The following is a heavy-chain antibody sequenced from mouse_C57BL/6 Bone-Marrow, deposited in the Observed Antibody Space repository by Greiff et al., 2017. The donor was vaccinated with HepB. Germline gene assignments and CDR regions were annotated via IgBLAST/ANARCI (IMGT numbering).Heavy chain of an antibody. CDR1: GFTFSDYG. D-gene: IGHD1-1*01. V-gene: IGHV5-17*01. J-gene: IGHJ3*01. CDR3: ARPHYYGSSYVGFAY. Sequence: EVNVVESGGGLVKPGGSLKLSCAASGFTFSDYGMHWVRQAPEKGLEWVAYISSGSSTIYYADTVKGRFTISRDNAKNTLFLQMTSLRSEDTAMYYCARPHYYGSSYVGFAYWGQGTLVTVSA. CDR2: ISSGSSTI.